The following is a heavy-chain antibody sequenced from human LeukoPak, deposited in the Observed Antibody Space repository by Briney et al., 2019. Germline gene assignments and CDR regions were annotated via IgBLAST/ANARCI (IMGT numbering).Heavy chain of an antibody. CDR2: IYPNSGGT. V-gene: IGHV1-2*02. Sequence: ASVKVSCKASGYIFTGYHIHWVRQAPGQGVEWMGWIYPNSGGTNYAQKFQGRVAMTRDTSISTVYIQLKRLTSDDTAVYYCAGGSSYYFFDYWRERLLLSV. J-gene: IGHJ4*02. CDR1: GYIFTGYH. CDR3: AGGSSYYFFDY. D-gene: IGHD6-13*01.